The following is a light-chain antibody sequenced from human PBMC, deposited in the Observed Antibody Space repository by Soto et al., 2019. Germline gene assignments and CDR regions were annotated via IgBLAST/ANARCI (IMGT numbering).Light chain of an antibody. Sequence: DIQMTQSPSTLSTSVGDRVTITCRASQSISSWLAWYQQKPGKAPKLLIYKASSLESGVPSRFSGSGSGTEFTLTISSLQPDDFATYYCQQYNSSPLTFGGGTKVEIK. V-gene: IGKV1-5*03. CDR3: QQYNSSPLT. J-gene: IGKJ4*01. CDR2: KAS. CDR1: QSISSW.